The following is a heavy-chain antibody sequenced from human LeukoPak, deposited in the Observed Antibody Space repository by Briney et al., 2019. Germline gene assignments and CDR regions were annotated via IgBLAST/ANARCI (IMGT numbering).Heavy chain of an antibody. J-gene: IGHJ5*02. D-gene: IGHD4-17*01. CDR2: LHYSGST. Sequence: SETLSLTCTVSSASMSNYCWSWIWQSPGKGLEWIGYLHYSGSTDYNPSLKNRVTILVDTSKNQFSLNLSSVTAADTAVYYCAKHDSGYNWFDPWGQGTLVTVSS. CDR3: AKHDSGYNWFDP. CDR1: SASMSNYC. V-gene: IGHV4-59*08.